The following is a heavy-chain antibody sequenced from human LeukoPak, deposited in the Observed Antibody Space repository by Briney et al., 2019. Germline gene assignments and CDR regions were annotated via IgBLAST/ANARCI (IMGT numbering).Heavy chain of an antibody. J-gene: IGHJ4*02. Sequence: PGGSLRLSCTASGFSFSDYAMHWVRQAPGKGLEWVAVIWYDGSSKYLIDSVRGRFTISRVNSKNTLYLQMNTLRAEDTAVYYCEEDQQPGRGEYYFDHWGQGTLVTVSS. CDR2: IWYDGSSK. D-gene: IGHD2/OR15-2a*01. CDR3: EEDQQPGRGEYYFDH. CDR1: GFSFSDYA. V-gene: IGHV3-33*06.